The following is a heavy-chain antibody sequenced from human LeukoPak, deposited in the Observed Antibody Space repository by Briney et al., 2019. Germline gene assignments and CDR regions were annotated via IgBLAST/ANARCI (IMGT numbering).Heavy chain of an antibody. J-gene: IGHJ6*02. CDR1: GFTFSSYS. D-gene: IGHD2-2*01. CDR3: ARDPGHCTGTNCYYYYYGMDV. CDR2: IWYDGSNK. V-gene: IGHV3-33*08. Sequence: GGSLRLSCAASGFTFSSYSMHWVRQAPGKGLEWVAVIWYDGSNKDYEESVKGRFTISRDNSKNTLYLQMNSLRAEDTAVYYCARDPGHCTGTNCYYYYYGMDVWGQGTTVTVSS.